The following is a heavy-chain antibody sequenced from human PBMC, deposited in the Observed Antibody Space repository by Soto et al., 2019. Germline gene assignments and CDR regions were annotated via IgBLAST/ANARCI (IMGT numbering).Heavy chain of an antibody. CDR2: IYYSGST. D-gene: IGHD3-22*01. V-gene: IGHV4-31*03. J-gene: IGHJ6*02. CDR3: ARDRRYYDSSGYYDYYYGMDV. CDR1: GGSISSGGYY. Sequence: VQLQESGPGLVKPSQTLSLTCTVSGGSISSGGYYWSWIRQHPGKGLEWIGYIYYSGSTYYNPSLQRRVTISVDTSKNQFSLKLSSVTAADTAVYSCARDRRYYDSSGYYDYYYGMDVRGQGTTVTVSS.